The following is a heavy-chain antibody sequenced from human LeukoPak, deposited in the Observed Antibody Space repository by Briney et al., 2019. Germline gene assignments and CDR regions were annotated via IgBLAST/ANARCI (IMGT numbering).Heavy chain of an antibody. CDR2: IYYSGST. CDR3: ARGYGDYGMDV. D-gene: IGHD4-17*01. Sequence: PSQTLSLTCTVSGVSISSGGYYWSWLHQHPGKGLEWIGYIYYSGSTYYNPSLKSRVTISVDTSKNQFSLKLSSVTAADTAVYYCARGYGDYGMDVWGQGTTVTVSS. CDR1: GVSISSGGYY. V-gene: IGHV4-31*03. J-gene: IGHJ6*02.